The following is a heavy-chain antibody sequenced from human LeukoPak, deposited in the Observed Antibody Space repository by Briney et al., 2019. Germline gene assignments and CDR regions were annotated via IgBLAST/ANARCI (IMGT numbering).Heavy chain of an antibody. D-gene: IGHD6-13*01. Sequence: GGSLRLSCAASGFTFSSYWMHWVRQAPGKGLVWVSRINSDGSSTSYADSVKGRFTISRDSGKNSLYLQMNSLRAEDTAVYYCASDKTAQLDNYYYYMDVWGKGTTVTISS. CDR1: GFTFSSYW. CDR3: ASDKTAQLDNYYYYMDV. J-gene: IGHJ6*03. CDR2: INSDGSST. V-gene: IGHV3-74*01.